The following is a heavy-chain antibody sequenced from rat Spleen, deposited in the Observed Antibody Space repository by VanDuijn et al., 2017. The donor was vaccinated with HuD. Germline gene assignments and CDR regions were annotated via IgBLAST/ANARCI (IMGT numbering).Heavy chain of an antibody. V-gene: IGHV5-20*01. CDR1: GFTFSSFA. CDR3: AKDMGYGGSSVY. CDR2: ISYDGGNT. J-gene: IGHJ2*01. D-gene: IGHD1-11*01. Sequence: EVQLVESGGGLVQPGRSMKLSCAASGFTFSSFAMAWVRQAPTKGLEWVASISYDGGNTYYRDSVKGRFTISRDNAKSSLYLQMDSLRSEDTSTYYCAKDMGYGGSSVYWGQGVMVTVSS.